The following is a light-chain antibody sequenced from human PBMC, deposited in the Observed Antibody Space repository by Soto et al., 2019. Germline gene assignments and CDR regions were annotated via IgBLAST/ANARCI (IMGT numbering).Light chain of an antibody. CDR2: GAS. J-gene: IGKJ1*01. CDR3: QQYGSSGT. V-gene: IGKV3-20*01. Sequence: EIVLTQSPGTLCLSPGERATLSCRASQSVSNNYLAWCQQKPGQAPRLLIYGASDRATGIPDRFGGSGSGTDFTLTISRLEPEDFAVYYCQQYGSSGTFGQGTKVDIK. CDR1: QSVSNNY.